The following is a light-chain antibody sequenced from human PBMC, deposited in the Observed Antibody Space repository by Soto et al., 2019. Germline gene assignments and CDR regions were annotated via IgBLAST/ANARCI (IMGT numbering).Light chain of an antibody. J-gene: IGKJ1*01. CDR2: AAS. CDR1: QDIRTY. Sequence: DIRITQSPSSLSASVGDRVTITCRASQDIRTYVNWYQQKPGKAPKLLIFAASTLQGGVPSRFSGSGSGTDFTLTISSLQPEDFATYSCQQTYTTPQTFGRGT. V-gene: IGKV1-39*01. CDR3: QQTYTTPQT.